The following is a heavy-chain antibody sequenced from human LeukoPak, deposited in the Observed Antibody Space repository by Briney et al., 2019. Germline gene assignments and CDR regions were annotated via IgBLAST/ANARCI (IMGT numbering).Heavy chain of an antibody. CDR1: GGSISSYY. Sequence: SETLSLTCTVSGGSISSYYWSWIRQPPGKGLEWIGYIYYSGTTNYNPSLKSRVTISVDTSKNQFSLKLSSVTAADTAVYYCVTYGRGYWGQGTLVTVSS. D-gene: IGHD4-17*01. CDR2: IYYSGTT. J-gene: IGHJ4*02. CDR3: VTYGRGY. V-gene: IGHV4-59*01.